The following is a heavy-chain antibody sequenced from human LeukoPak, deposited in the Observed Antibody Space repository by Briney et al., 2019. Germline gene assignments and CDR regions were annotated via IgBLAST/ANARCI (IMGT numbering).Heavy chain of an antibody. CDR2: ISSSGSTI. CDR3: ATVPAAGINYFDY. Sequence: GGYLSLYWAASGFTFNDFYMRWIRQAPGKGLEWVSYISSSGSTIYYADSVKGRFTISRDNAKNSLYMQMNSLRAEDTGVYDCATVPAAGINYFDYWGQGTLVTVSS. J-gene: IGHJ4*02. CDR1: GFTFNDFY. V-gene: IGHV3-11*04. D-gene: IGHD6-13*01.